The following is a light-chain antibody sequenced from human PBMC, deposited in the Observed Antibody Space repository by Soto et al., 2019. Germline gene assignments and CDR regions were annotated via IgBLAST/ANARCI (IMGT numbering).Light chain of an antibody. CDR2: NTD. J-gene: IGLJ3*02. CDR1: SGSVSSTSY. Sequence: QTVVTQEPSLSVSPGGTVTLTCGLTSGSVSSTSYPSWYQQTPGQAPRTLIYNTDTRSSGVPDRFSGSILGNKAALTITGAQADDKCDYYCILYMGRGISVFGGGTKVTVL. V-gene: IGLV8-61*01. CDR3: ILYMGRGISV.